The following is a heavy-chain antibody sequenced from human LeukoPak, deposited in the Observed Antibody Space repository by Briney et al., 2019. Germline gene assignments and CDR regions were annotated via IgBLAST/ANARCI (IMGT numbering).Heavy chain of an antibody. Sequence: GGSLRLSCAASGFTFSSYGMHWVRQAPGKGLEWVAVIWYDGSNKYYADSVKGRFTISRDNSTNTLHLQMNSLRAEDTAVYYCARDLGHYGGNDYYFDYWGQGPLVTVSS. V-gene: IGHV3-33*01. CDR1: GFTFSSYG. CDR2: IWYDGSNK. D-gene: IGHD4-23*01. CDR3: ARDLGHYGGNDYYFDY. J-gene: IGHJ4*02.